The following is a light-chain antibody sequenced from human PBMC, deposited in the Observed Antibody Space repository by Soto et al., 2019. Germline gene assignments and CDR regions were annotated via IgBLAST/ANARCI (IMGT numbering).Light chain of an antibody. V-gene: IGKV3-11*01. CDR2: DAS. CDR1: QSVSSY. Sequence: EIVLTQSPATLSLSPGERATLPCRASQSVSSYLAWYQQKPGQAPRLLIYDASNRATGIPARFSGSGSGTDFTLTISSLEPEDFAVYYCQQRSNWPLTFGGGTKVDIK. CDR3: QQRSNWPLT. J-gene: IGKJ4*01.